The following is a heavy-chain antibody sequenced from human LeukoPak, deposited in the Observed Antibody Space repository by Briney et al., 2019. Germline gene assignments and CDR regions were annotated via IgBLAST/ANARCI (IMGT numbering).Heavy chain of an antibody. CDR1: GGSISRRNYY. D-gene: IGHD3-22*01. CDR2: IYYSGNT. J-gene: IGHJ3*02. Sequence: SETLSLTCIVSGGSISRRNYYWGWIRQSPGKGLEWIGSIYYSGNTYYNPSLKSRVTISVDTSKNQFSQKLSSVTAADTAVYYCARGDYYYDSTDLGAFDIWGQGTMVTVS. V-gene: IGHV4-39*01. CDR3: ARGDYYYDSTDLGAFDI.